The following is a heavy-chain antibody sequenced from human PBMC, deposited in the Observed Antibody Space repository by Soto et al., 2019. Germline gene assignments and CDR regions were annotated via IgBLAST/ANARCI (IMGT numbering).Heavy chain of an antibody. V-gene: IGHV3-48*02. CDR2: ISSSSSTI. CDR1: GFTFSSYS. CDR3: ARQGSWYRGGAFEI. J-gene: IGHJ3*02. Sequence: EVQLVESGGGLVQPWGALRLSCAASGFTFSSYSMNWVRQAPGKGLEWVSYISSSSSTIYYADSVKGRFTISRDNAKNSLYLPVNRRRDDDTAVYYCARQGSWYRGGAFEIWGQGTMVTV. D-gene: IGHD6-13*01.